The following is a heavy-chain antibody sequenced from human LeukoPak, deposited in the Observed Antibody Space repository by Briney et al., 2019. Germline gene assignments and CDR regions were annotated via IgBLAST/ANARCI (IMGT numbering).Heavy chain of an antibody. CDR3: AQTTTVTTIGPYFDY. CDR2: IYWNDDK. CDR1: VFSLSTSGVG. J-gene: IGHJ4*02. V-gene: IGHV2-5*01. Sequence: SGPTLVKPTQTLTVTCTFSVFSLSTSGVGVGWIRQPPGKALEWLALIYWNDDKRYSPSLKSRLTITKDTSKNQVVLTMTNMDPVDTATYYCAQTTTVTTIGPYFDYWGQGTLVTVSS. D-gene: IGHD4-17*01.